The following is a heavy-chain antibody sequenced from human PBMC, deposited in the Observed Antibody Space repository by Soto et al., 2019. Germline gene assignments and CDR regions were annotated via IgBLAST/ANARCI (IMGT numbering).Heavy chain of an antibody. J-gene: IGHJ6*02. CDR3: ARAWFGELSGYYYYGMGV. V-gene: IGHV1-69*13. CDR2: IIPIFGTA. CDR1: GGTFSSYA. Sequence: SVKVSCKASGGTFSSYAISWVRQAPGQGLEWMGGIIPIFGTANYAQKFQGRVTITADESTSTAYMELSSLRSEDTAVYYCARAWFGELSGYYYYGMGVWGQGTTVTV. D-gene: IGHD3-10*01.